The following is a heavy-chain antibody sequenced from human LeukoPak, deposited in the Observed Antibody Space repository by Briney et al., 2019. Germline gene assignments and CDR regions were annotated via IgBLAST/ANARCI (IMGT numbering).Heavy chain of an antibody. CDR3: ASALQDIQIPDYYYYGMDV. CDR2: ISGSGGTK. D-gene: IGHD2-15*01. Sequence: GGSLRLSCAASGFPFSDYNMNWVRQAPGKGREGVSCISGSGGTKYYADSVKGRFTISRDNAKKSLYLQMNSLRDEDTAVYYCASALQDIQIPDYYYYGMDVWGQGTTVTVSS. J-gene: IGHJ6*02. CDR1: GFPFSDYN. V-gene: IGHV3-11*04.